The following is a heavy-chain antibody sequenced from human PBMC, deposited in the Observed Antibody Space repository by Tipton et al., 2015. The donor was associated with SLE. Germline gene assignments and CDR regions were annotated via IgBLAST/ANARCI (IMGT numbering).Heavy chain of an antibody. J-gene: IGHJ2*01. D-gene: IGHD2-15*01. Sequence: TLSLTCTVSGGSISGYYWSWVRQPPGQGLEWIGYIHYRGSTNYNPSLKSRVTISLDTSENQFSLKLSSVTAADTAVYYCARDRYCGAGSCFDWYFDLWGRGTLVTFSS. V-gene: IGHV4-59*01. CDR3: ARDRYCGAGSCFDWYFDL. CDR2: IHYRGST. CDR1: GGSISGYY.